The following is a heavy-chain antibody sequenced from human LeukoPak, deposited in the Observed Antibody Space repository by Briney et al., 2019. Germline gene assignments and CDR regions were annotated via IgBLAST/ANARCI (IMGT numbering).Heavy chain of an antibody. CDR2: IYYSGST. CDR1: GGSISSGGYY. V-gene: IGHV4-30-4*08. Sequence: SETLSLTCTVSGGSISSGGYYWSWIRQHPGKGLEWIGYIYYSGSTYYNPSLKSRVTISVDTSKNQFSLKLSSVTAADTAMYYCARGPNYVWGSYRYFDYWGQGTLVTVSS. D-gene: IGHD3-16*02. J-gene: IGHJ4*02. CDR3: ARGPNYVWGSYRYFDY.